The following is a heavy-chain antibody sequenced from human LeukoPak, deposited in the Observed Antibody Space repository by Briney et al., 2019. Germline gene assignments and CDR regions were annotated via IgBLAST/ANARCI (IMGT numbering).Heavy chain of an antibody. CDR3: ASRRITKGYGMDV. D-gene: IGHD3-10*01. Sequence: SETLSLTCTVSGGSISSYYWSWIRQPPGKGLEWIGYIYYSGSTNYNPSLKSRVTISVDTSKNQFSLKLSSVTAADTAVYYCASRRITKGYGMDVWGQGTTGTVSS. J-gene: IGHJ6*02. V-gene: IGHV4-59*01. CDR1: GGSISSYY. CDR2: IYYSGST.